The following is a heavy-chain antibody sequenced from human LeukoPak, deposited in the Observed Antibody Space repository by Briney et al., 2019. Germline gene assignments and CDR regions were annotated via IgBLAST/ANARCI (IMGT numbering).Heavy chain of an antibody. J-gene: IGHJ4*02. V-gene: IGHV3-30*01. D-gene: IGHD6-19*01. CDR3: ARSGSSGWDHYYFDY. Sequence: PGRSLRLSCAASGFTFSSYAMHWVRQAPGKGLEWVAVISYDGSNKYYADSVKGRFTISRDNSKNTLYLQMNSLRAEDTAVYYCARSGSSGWDHYYFDYWGQGTLVTVSS. CDR2: ISYDGSNK. CDR1: GFTFSSYA.